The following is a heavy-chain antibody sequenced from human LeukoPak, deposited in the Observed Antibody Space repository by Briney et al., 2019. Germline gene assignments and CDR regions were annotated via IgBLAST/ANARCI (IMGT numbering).Heavy chain of an antibody. Sequence: SETLSLTCAVYGGSFSGYYWSWIRQPPGKGLEWIGEINHSGSTNYNPSLKSRVTISVDTSKNQFSLKLSSVTAADTAVYYCAREGRYYYGSGSYFDYWSQGTLVTVSS. CDR1: GGSFSGYY. D-gene: IGHD3-10*01. J-gene: IGHJ4*02. V-gene: IGHV4-34*01. CDR3: AREGRYYYGSGSYFDY. CDR2: INHSGST.